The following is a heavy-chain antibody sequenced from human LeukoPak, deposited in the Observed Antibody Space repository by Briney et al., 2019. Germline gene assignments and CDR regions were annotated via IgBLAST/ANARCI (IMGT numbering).Heavy chain of an antibody. V-gene: IGHV3-30*04. CDR1: GFTFSRYG. D-gene: IGHD6-13*01. Sequence: HPGGSLRLSCAASGFTFSRYGMHWVRQAPGKGLEWVTAISYDGSNKYYADSVKGRFTISRDNSKNTLYVQMNSLRAEDTAVYYCAKEGYSSSWYGEDDYWGQGTLVTVSS. J-gene: IGHJ4*02. CDR2: ISYDGSNK. CDR3: AKEGYSSSWYGEDDY.